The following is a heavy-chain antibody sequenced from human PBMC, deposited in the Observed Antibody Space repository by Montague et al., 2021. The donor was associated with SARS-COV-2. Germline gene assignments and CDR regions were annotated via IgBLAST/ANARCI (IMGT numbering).Heavy chain of an antibody. Sequence: SETLSLTCAVYGGSFSGYYWTWIRQAPGKGLEWIGSIYYRGSTYYNPSLKSRVTISVDTSKNQFSLKLSSVTAADTAVYYCAMRGGALDAFDIWGQGTMVIVSS. CDR1: GGSFSGYY. V-gene: IGHV4-34*01. J-gene: IGHJ3*02. D-gene: IGHD4-17*01. CDR3: AMRGGALDAFDI. CDR2: IYYRGST.